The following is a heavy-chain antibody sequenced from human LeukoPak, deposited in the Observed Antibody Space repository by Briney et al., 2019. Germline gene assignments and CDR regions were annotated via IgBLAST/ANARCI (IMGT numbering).Heavy chain of an antibody. CDR3: AKDGGRYRFDF. D-gene: IGHD3-16*02. V-gene: IGHV3-21*01. CDR2: ISSSSSYI. CDR1: GFTFSSYS. Sequence: GSLRLSCAASGFTFSSYSMNWVRQAPGKGLEWVSSISSSSSYIYYADSVKGRFTISRDNAKNSVYLQMNSLRPDDTALYYCAKDGGRYRFDFWGQGTMVTVSS. J-gene: IGHJ4*02.